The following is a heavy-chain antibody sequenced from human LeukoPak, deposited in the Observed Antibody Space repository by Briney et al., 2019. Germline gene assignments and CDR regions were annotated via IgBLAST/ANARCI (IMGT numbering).Heavy chain of an antibody. Sequence: SETLSLTCTVSGGSISSSSYYWGWIRQPPGEGLEWIGSIYYSGSTYYNPSLKSRVTISVDTSKNRFSLKLSSVTAADTAVYYCARGSSWRYYYYYYMDVWGKGTTVTISS. CDR3: ARGSSWRYYYYYYMDV. CDR2: IYYSGST. CDR1: GGSISSSSYY. J-gene: IGHJ6*03. D-gene: IGHD6-13*01. V-gene: IGHV4-39*07.